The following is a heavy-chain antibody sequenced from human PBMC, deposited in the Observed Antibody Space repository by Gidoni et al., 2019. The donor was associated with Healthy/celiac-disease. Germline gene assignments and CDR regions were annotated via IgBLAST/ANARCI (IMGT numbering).Heavy chain of an antibody. J-gene: IGHJ3*02. CDR1: GFTFSSYA. V-gene: IGHV3-23*01. D-gene: IGHD3-9*01. CDR2: IRGSGGST. CDR3: AKAWRGPYDILTGYYTGAGHAFDI. Sequence: EVQLLESGGGLVQPGGSLRLSCAASGFTFSSYAMRWVRQAPGKGLEWVSAIRGSGGSTYYADSVKGRFTISRDNSKNTLYLQMNSLRAEDTAVYYCAKAWRGPYDILTGYYTGAGHAFDIWGQGTMVTVSS.